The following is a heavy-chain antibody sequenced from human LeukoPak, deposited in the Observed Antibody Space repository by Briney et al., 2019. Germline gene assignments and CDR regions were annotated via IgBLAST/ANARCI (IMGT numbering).Heavy chain of an antibody. V-gene: IGHV3-66*01. D-gene: IGHD6-13*01. CDR3: ARDGYSSSWYVSY. J-gene: IGHJ4*02. Sequence: GGSLRLSCAASGFTVSSKYMSWVRQAPGKGLEWVSVIYSGGDTYYADSVKGRFTISRDNSKNMIYLEMNSLRAEDTAVYYCARDGYSSSWYVSYWGQGTLVTVSS. CDR2: IYSGGDT. CDR1: GFTVSSKY.